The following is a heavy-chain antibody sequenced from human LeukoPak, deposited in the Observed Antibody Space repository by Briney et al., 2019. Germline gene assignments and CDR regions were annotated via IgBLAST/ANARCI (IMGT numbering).Heavy chain of an antibody. CDR2: ISSSSSYI. CDR3: AREVNCGGDCYAFDI. J-gene: IGHJ3*02. CDR1: GFTFSSYS. V-gene: IGHV3-21*01. Sequence: GGSLRLSCAASGFTFSSYSMNWVRQAPGKGLEWVSSISSSSSYIYYADSVKGRFTISRDNAKNSLYLQMNSLRAEDTAVYYCAREVNCGGDCYAFDIWTQGTMVTVSS. D-gene: IGHD2-21*01.